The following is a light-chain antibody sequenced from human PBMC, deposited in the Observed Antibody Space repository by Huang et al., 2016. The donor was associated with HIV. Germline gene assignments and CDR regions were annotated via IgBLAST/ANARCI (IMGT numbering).Light chain of an antibody. CDR1: QSVSSNY. Sequence: EIVLTQSPGTLSLSPGHRATLSCRASQSVSSNYLAWYQQKPGQAPRLLNYGASSRATGIPDRCSGSGSGTEFIFTISRVEPEDSSVFYCQQYGSSPTTFGQGTKLEI. CDR3: QQYGSSPTT. CDR2: GAS. J-gene: IGKJ2*01. V-gene: IGKV3-20*01.